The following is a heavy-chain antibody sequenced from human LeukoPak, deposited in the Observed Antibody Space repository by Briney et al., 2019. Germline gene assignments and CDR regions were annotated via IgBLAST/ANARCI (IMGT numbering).Heavy chain of an antibody. Sequence: PSETLSLTCAVYSGSFSGYYWSWIRQPPGTGLEWIGEINHSGSTNYNPSLKSRVTISVDTSKNQFSLKLSSVTAADTAVYYCARGVGYNYGYYFDYWGQGTLVTVSS. J-gene: IGHJ4*02. CDR3: ARGVGYNYGYYFDY. CDR1: SGSFSGYY. D-gene: IGHD5-18*01. V-gene: IGHV4-34*01. CDR2: INHSGST.